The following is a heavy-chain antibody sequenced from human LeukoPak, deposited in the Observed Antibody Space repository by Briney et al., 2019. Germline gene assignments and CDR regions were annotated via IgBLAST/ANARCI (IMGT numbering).Heavy chain of an antibody. Sequence: SVKVSCKASGATFSSYAITWVRQAPGQGLEWMGRIIPILDIANYAQKFQGRVTITADKSTSTAFMELSSLRAEDTAVYYCAKMGLKQWPYNYFDYWGQGTLVTVSS. V-gene: IGHV1-69*04. J-gene: IGHJ4*02. D-gene: IGHD6-19*01. CDR3: AKMGLKQWPYNYFDY. CDR1: GATFSSYA. CDR2: IIPILDIA.